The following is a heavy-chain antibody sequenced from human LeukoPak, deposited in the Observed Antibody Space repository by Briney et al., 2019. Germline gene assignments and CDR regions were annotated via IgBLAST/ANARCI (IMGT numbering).Heavy chain of an antibody. J-gene: IGHJ4*02. CDR1: GFTFSSYA. CDR2: ISYDGSNK. D-gene: IGHD3-10*01. CDR3: ARVWTYYYGSGSYIDY. Sequence: GGSLRLSCAASGFTFSSYAMHWVRQAPGKGLEWVAVISYDGSNKYYADSVKGRFTISRDNSKNTLYLQMNSLRAEDTAVYYCARVWTYYYGSGSYIDYWGRGTLVTVSS. V-gene: IGHV3-30*04.